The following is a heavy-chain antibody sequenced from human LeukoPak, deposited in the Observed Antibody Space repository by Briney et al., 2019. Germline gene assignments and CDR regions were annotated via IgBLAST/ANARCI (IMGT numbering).Heavy chain of an antibody. Sequence: PSETLTLTCTASGCTISSSSYNWDWIPQPPGKGLEWNGNLYDSGSTHYNPSFRSRVTISADTSKSQFALKLSSVTAADTAVYYWARHTRPGYSGYENAFDIWGQGTMITVSP. J-gene: IGHJ3*02. CDR1: GCTISSSSYN. CDR3: ARHTRPGYSGYENAFDI. V-gene: IGHV4-39*01. CDR2: LYDSGST. D-gene: IGHD5-12*01.